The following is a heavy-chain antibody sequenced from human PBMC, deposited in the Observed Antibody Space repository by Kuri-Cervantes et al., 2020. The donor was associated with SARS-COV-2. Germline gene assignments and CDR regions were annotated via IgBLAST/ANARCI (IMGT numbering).Heavy chain of an antibody. CDR1: GGSISSSSYY. Sequence: SETLSLTCTVSGGSISSSSYYWGWIRQPPGKGLEWIGSVYYSGSTYYNPSLKSRVTISVDTSKNQFSLKLSSVTAADTAVYYCARHALEYSSSPTDFQHWGRGTLVTVSS. CDR3: ARHALEYSSSPTDFQH. V-gene: IGHV4-39*01. J-gene: IGHJ1*01. D-gene: IGHD6-6*01. CDR2: VYYSGST.